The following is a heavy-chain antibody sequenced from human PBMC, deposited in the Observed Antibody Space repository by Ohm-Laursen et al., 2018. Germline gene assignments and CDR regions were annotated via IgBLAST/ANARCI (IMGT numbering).Heavy chain of an antibody. CDR1: GFTFSSYG. Sequence: SLRLSCAASGFTFSSYGMHWVRQAPGKGLEWVAVISYDGSNKYYADSVKGRFTISRDNSKNALYLQMNSLRAEDTAVYYCAMGWGYFPSWGQGTLVIVSS. CDR2: ISYDGSNK. CDR3: AMGWGYFPS. D-gene: IGHD3-16*01. V-gene: IGHV3-30*03. J-gene: IGHJ1*01.